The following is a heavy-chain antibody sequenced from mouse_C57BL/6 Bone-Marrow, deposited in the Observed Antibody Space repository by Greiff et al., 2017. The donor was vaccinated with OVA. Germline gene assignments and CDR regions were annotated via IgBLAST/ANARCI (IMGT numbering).Heavy chain of an antibody. V-gene: IGHV1-26*01. J-gene: IGHJ3*01. CDR1: GYTFTDYY. CDR3: AVLFWFAY. D-gene: IGHD1-1*01. CDR2: INPNNGGT. Sequence: EVKLQQSGPELVKPGASVKISCKASGYTFTDYYMNWVKQSHGKSLEWIGDINPNNGGTSYNQKFKGKATLTVDKSSSTAYMELRSLTSEDSAVYYCAVLFWFAYWGQGTLVTVSA.